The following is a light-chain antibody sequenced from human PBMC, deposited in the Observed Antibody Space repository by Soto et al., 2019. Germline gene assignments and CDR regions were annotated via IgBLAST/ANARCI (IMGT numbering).Light chain of an antibody. CDR1: SSDVGGYNY. CDR2: DVS. CDR3: SSYTSRSTTV. Sequence: QSALTQPASVSGSPGQSITISCTGTSSDVGGYNYVSWYQHHPGKAPKLMIYDVSHRPSGVSNRFSGSKSGNTASLTISGLQAEDEADYYCSSYTSRSTTVFGGGTKLTVL. V-gene: IGLV2-14*03. J-gene: IGLJ2*01.